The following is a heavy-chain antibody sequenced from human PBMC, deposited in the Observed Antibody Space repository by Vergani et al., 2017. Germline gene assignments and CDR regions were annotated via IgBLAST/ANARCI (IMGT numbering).Heavy chain of an antibody. CDR1: GFTFSSYE. CDR2: IRSKANSYAT. D-gene: IGHD6-13*01. V-gene: IGHV3-73*01. Sequence: EVPLVESGGGLVQPGGSLRLSCAASGFTFSSYEMNWVRQAPGKGLEWVGRIRSKANSYATAYAASVKGRFTISRDDSKNTAYLQMNSLKTEDTAVYYCTIAAGGAAYWGQGTLVTVSS. J-gene: IGHJ4*02. CDR3: TIAAGGAAY.